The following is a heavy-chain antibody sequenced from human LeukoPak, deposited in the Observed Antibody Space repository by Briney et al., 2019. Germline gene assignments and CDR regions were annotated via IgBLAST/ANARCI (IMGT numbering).Heavy chain of an antibody. J-gene: IGHJ4*02. V-gene: IGHV3-33*01. Sequence: GGPLRLSCVASGFTFSRYGMHWVRQAPGKGLEWVAVIWYDGSNKYYADSVKGRFTISRDNSKNTLYLQMNSLRAEDTAVYYCARSSSSGYYSKGSPDYWGQGTLVTVSS. CDR2: IWYDGSNK. CDR3: ARSSSSGYYSKGSPDY. D-gene: IGHD3-22*01. CDR1: GFTFSRYG.